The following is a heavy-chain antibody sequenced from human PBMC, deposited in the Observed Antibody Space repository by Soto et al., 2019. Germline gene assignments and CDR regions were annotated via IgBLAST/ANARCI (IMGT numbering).Heavy chain of an antibody. CDR2: INPSGGST. J-gene: IGHJ4*02. V-gene: IGHV1-46*03. Sequence: ASVKVSCKASGYTFTSYFMHWGRQAPGQGIEWMGIINPSGGSTNYAQKFQGRVTMTRDTSTSTVYMELSSLRSEDTAVYYCARERMGDLDYWGRGTLVTGSS. CDR3: ARERMGDLDY. D-gene: IGHD3-16*01. CDR1: GYTFTSYF.